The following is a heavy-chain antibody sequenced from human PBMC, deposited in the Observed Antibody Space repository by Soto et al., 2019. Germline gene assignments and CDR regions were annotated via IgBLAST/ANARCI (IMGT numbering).Heavy chain of an antibody. V-gene: IGHV3-66*01. Sequence: GGSLRLSCAASGFTVSSNYMSWVRQAPGKGLEWVSVIYSGGSTYYADSVKGRFTISRDNSKNTLYLQMNSLRAEDTAVYYCARGIRWSNPPLYYFDYWGQGTLVTVSS. D-gene: IGHD4-17*01. CDR3: ARGIRWSNPPLYYFDY. J-gene: IGHJ4*02. CDR1: GFTVSSNY. CDR2: IYSGGST.